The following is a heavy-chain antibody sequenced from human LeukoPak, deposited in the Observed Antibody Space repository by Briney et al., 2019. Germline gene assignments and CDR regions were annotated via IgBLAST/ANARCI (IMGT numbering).Heavy chain of an antibody. CDR3: ARNRDGYNSFDY. V-gene: IGHV4-31*03. CDR1: GGSINNGGYY. CDR2: IYYSGSS. D-gene: IGHD5-24*01. J-gene: IGHJ4*02. Sequence: PSETLSLTCTVSGGSINNGGYYWSWIRQHPGKGLEWIGYIYYSGSSYYNPSLRSRDTISVDTSKNHFSLKLSSVTAADTAVYYCARNRDGYNSFDYWGQGTLVTVSS.